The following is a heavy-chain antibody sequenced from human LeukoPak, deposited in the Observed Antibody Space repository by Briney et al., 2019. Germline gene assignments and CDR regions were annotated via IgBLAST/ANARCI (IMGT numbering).Heavy chain of an antibody. CDR3: ARDSPWYEEGSRYYFDY. J-gene: IGHJ4*02. V-gene: IGHV4-59*01. D-gene: IGHD6-13*01. Sequence: SETLSLTCTVSGGSISSYYWGWIRQPPGKGLEGIGYIYYSGSTNYNPSLKSRDTISVDTSKNQFSLKLSSVTAADTAVYYCARDSPWYEEGSRYYFDYWGQGTLVTVSS. CDR1: GGSISSYY. CDR2: IYYSGST.